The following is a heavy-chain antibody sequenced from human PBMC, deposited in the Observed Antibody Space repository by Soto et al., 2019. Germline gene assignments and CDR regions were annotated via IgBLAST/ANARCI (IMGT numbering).Heavy chain of an antibody. CDR2: MNPNSGNT. CDR3: ARSSRYFVWQYYYYSCMHV. D-gene: IGHD3-9*01. CDR1: GYTFTSYD. J-gene: IGHJ6*02. V-gene: IGHV1-8*01. Sequence: ASVKVSCKASGYTFTSYDINWVRQATGQGLEWMGWMNPNSGNTGYAQKFQGRVTMTRNTSISTAYMEPSSLRSEDTAVYYCARSSRYFVWQYYYYSCMHVCCPG.